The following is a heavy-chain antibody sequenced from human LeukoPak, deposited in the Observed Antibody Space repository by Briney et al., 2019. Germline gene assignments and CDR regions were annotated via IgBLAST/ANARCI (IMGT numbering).Heavy chain of an antibody. Sequence: GGSLRLSCAASGFTFSSYWMHWFRQAPGKGLVWVSRINSDGSSTSYADSVKGRFTISRDNAKNTLYLQMNSLRAEDTAVYYCAAVGATTSNWFDPWGQGTLVTVSS. J-gene: IGHJ5*02. V-gene: IGHV3-74*01. CDR3: AAVGATTSNWFDP. CDR1: GFTFSSYW. D-gene: IGHD1-26*01. CDR2: INSDGSST.